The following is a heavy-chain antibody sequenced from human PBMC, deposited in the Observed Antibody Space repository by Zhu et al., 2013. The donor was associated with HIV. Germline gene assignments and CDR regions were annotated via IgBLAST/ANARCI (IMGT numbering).Heavy chain of an antibody. D-gene: IGHD2-8*01. CDR2: IIPIFGPP. J-gene: IGHJ6*02. V-gene: IGHV1-18*01. Sequence: QVQLVQSGAEVKKPGASVKVSCKASGYTFSNFGITWVRQAPGQGLEWLGGIIPIFGPPHSAQRFQGRVTISVDTSKKTAYMELRRLRSDDTAIYYCARGQNNVFHFYDMDVWGQGTTVIVSS. CDR1: GYTFSNFG. CDR3: ARGQNNVFHFYDMDV.